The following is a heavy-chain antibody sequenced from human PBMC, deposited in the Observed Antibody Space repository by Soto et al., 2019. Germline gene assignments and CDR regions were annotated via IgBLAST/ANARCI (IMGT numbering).Heavy chain of an antibody. J-gene: IGHJ4*02. CDR3: ASIPYDFWSGYYSWSYYFDY. V-gene: IGHV4-39*01. CDR1: GGSISSSSYY. CDR2: IYYSGST. Sequence: PSETLSLTCTVSGGSISSSSYYWGWIRQPPGKGLEWIGSIYYSGSTYYNPSLESRVTISVDTSKNQFSLKLSSVTAADTAVYYCASIPYDFWSGYYSWSYYFDYWGQGTLVTVSS. D-gene: IGHD3-3*01.